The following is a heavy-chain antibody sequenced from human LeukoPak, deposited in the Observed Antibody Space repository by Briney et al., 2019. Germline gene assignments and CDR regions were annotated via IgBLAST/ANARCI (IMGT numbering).Heavy chain of an antibody. CDR3: ARDTDMVRGVIKRAFDI. J-gene: IGHJ3*02. Sequence: SETLSLTXTVSGGSISSGDYYWSRIHQPPGKGLEWIGYIYYSGSTYYNPSLKSRVTISVDTSKNQFSLKLSSVTAADTAVYYCARDTDMVRGVIKRAFDIWGQGTMVTVSS. CDR2: IYYSGST. V-gene: IGHV4-30-4*08. CDR1: GGSISSGDYY. D-gene: IGHD3-10*01.